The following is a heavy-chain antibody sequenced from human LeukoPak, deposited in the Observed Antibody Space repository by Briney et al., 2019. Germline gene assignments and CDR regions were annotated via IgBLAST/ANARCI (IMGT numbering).Heavy chain of an antibody. Sequence: SETLSLTCTVSGGSISSGDYYWSWIRQPPGKGLEWIGYIYYSGSTYYNPSLKSRVTISVDTSKNQFSLKLSSVTAADTAVYYCARDSSSTKFYSYGMDVWGQGTTVTVSS. CDR1: GGSISSGDYY. CDR3: ARDSSSTKFYSYGMDV. V-gene: IGHV4-30-4*01. CDR2: IYYSGST. D-gene: IGHD6-6*01. J-gene: IGHJ6*02.